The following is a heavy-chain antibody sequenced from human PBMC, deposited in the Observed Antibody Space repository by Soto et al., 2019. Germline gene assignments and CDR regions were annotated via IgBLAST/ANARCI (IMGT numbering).Heavy chain of an antibody. CDR3: ARDRIIGTSYSDY. CDR2: IHSSGTT. D-gene: IGHD1-7*01. CDR1: SGSINSFY. V-gene: IGHV4-4*07. J-gene: IGHJ4*02. Sequence: SETLSLTCTVSSGSINSFYWTWIRQPAGKGLEWIGRIHSSGTTNYNPSLKSRVTMSVGTAKNQFSLKLTSVTAADTAVYYCARDRIIGTSYSDYWGQGILVT.